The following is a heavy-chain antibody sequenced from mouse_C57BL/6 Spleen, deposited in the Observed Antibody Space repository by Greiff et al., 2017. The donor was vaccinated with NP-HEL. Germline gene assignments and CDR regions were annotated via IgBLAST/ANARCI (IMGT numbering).Heavy chain of an antibody. J-gene: IGHJ1*03. CDR2: IWSGGST. CDR1: GFSLTSYG. V-gene: IGHV2-2*01. CDR3: ASNSNWYFDV. D-gene: IGHD1-1*01. Sequence: QVQLQQSGPGLVQPSQCLSITCTVSGFSLTSYGVHWVRQSPGKGLEWLGVIWSGGSTDYNAAFISRLSISKDNSKSQVFFKMNSLQADDTAIYYCASNSNWYFDVWGTGTTVTVSS.